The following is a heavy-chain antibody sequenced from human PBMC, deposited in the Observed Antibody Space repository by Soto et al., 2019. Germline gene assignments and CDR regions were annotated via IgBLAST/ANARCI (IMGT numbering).Heavy chain of an antibody. Sequence: GGSLRLSCAASGFTFSDYALSWVRQAPGKGLEWVSAITGNGGSTDYADSVKGRFTISRDNSKNTLYLQMNSLRAEDTAVYYCTKESQYDYITSAGDSWGQGTLVTVSS. D-gene: IGHD5-12*01. J-gene: IGHJ5*01. CDR1: GFTFSDYA. CDR3: TKESQYDYITSAGDS. V-gene: IGHV3-23*01. CDR2: ITGNGGST.